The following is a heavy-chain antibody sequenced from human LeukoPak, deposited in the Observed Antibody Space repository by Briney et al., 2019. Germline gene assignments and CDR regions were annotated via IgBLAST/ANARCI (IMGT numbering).Heavy chain of an antibody. Sequence: SETLSLTCTVSGGSISSYYWRWIRQPPGKGLEWIGYIYYSGSTNYNPSLKSRVTISVDTSKNQFSLKLSSVTAADTAVYYCARDIQGYLDYWGQGTLVTVSS. CDR2: IYYSGST. CDR1: GGSISSYY. V-gene: IGHV4-59*01. CDR3: ARDIQGYLDY. J-gene: IGHJ4*02.